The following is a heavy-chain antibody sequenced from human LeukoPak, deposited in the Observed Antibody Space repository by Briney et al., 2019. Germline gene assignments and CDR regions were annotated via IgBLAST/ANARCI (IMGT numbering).Heavy chain of an antibody. CDR3: ARLCDRTGLYFYYYMDV. Sequence: SETLSLTCTLSGVSIRGDLYYWSWIRQPPGKGLEWIGNYHIGNTYYNPSLKSRVTISEDTSKNQFSLRVNSVTAADTAVYYCARLCDRTGLYFYYYMDVWGEETTVTVSS. J-gene: IGHJ6*03. D-gene: IGHD3/OR15-3a*01. V-gene: IGHV4-39*01. CDR1: GVSIRGDLYY. CDR2: YHIGNT.